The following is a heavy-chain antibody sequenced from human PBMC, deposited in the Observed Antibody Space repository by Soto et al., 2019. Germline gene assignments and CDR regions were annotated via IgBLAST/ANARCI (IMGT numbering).Heavy chain of an antibody. D-gene: IGHD3-9*01. CDR3: ARVPFDTLTGYALYGMDV. CDR2: IYYSGST. Sequence: SETLSLTCTVSGGSIRSYYWSWIRQPPGKGLEWIGYIYYSGSTNYNPSLKSRVTISVDTSKNQFSLKLSSVTAADTAVYFCARVPFDTLTGYALYGMDVWGQGTTVTVSS. CDR1: GGSIRSYY. V-gene: IGHV4-59*01. J-gene: IGHJ6*02.